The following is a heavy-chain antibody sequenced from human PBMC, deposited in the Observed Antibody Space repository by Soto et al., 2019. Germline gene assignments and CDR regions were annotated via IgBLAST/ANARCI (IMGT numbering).Heavy chain of an antibody. CDR1: GYTFTTYG. J-gene: IGHJ4*02. V-gene: IGHV1-18*01. CDR2: ISAYNGNA. D-gene: IGHD2-15*01. CDR3: ARDLVNNSPFDY. Sequence: GASVKVSCKASGYTFTTYGISWVRQAPGQGLEWMGWISAYNGNAKFAQKFQGRVTMTTDTSTSTAYMELRSLRSDDTAVYYCARDLVNNSPFDYWGQGTPVTVSS.